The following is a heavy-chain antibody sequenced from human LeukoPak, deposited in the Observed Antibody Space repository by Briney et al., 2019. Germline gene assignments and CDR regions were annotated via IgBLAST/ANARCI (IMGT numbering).Heavy chain of an antibody. V-gene: IGHV4-39*07. CDR1: GGSIITTYYY. D-gene: IGHD6-13*01. J-gene: IGHJ4*02. Sequence: SETLSLTCNVSGGSIITTYYYWGWIRQPPGKGLEWLGNIHYSGSTYYNPSLQSRVTISVDTSKNQFSLKLSSVTAADTAVYYCARLAAGGFFIDYWGQGTLVTVSS. CDR3: ARLAAGGFFIDY. CDR2: IHYSGST.